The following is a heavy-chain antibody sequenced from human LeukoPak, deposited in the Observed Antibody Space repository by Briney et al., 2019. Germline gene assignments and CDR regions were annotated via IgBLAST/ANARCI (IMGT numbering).Heavy chain of an antibody. J-gene: IGHJ4*02. CDR1: GGSFSGYY. Sequence: PSETLSLTCAVYGGSFSGYYWSWIRQPPGKGLEWIGNIYYSGETSYNPSLRSRLTMSVDTSRNLFSLTLTSVTAADTALYHCARVVRLRFYFDYWGQGIPVTVSS. CDR2: IYYSGET. D-gene: IGHD5-12*01. CDR3: ARVVRLRFYFDY. V-gene: IGHV4-34*01.